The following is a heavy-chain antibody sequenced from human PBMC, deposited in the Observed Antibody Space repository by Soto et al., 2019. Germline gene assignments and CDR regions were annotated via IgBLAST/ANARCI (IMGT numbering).Heavy chain of an antibody. J-gene: IGHJ4*02. V-gene: IGHV3-33*01. CDR3: ARDGGYSYGYFDY. CDR1: GFTFSSYG. D-gene: IGHD5-18*01. Sequence: QVQLVESGGGVVQPGRSLRLSCAASGFTFSSYGMHWVRQAPGKGLEWVAVIWYDGSNKYYADSVKGRFTISRDNSKNTLYLQMNSLRGEDTAVYYGARDGGYSYGYFDYWGQGTLVTVSS. CDR2: IWYDGSNK.